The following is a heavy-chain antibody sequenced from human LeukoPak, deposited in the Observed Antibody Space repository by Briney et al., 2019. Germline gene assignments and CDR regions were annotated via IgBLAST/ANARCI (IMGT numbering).Heavy chain of an antibody. CDR2: IKQDGSEK. V-gene: IGHV3-7*01. CDR3: ARAYNYYGSGSYYFDY. Sequence: PGGSLRLSCAASGFTFSSYWMSWVRQAPGKGLEWVANIKQDGSEKYYVDSVKGRFTISRDNAKNSLYLQMNHLRAEDTAVYYCARAYNYYGSGSYYFDYWGQGTLVTVSS. CDR1: GFTFSSYW. D-gene: IGHD3-10*01. J-gene: IGHJ4*02.